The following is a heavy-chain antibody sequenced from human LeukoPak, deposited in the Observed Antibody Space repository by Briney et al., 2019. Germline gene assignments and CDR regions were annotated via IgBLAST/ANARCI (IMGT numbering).Heavy chain of an antibody. D-gene: IGHD3-10*01. CDR1: GFTFADYA. V-gene: IGHV3-43*01. CDR3: TRDTDYGSATNYFDS. J-gene: IGHJ4*02. Sequence: GSLRLSCAASGFTFADYAMHWVRQAPGKGLEWVALISWEGHTTYYADSVRGRFTISRDNSKNSLYLQMNSLRTEDTAFYYCTRDTDYGSATNYFDSWGQGTLLSVSS. CDR2: ISWEGHTT.